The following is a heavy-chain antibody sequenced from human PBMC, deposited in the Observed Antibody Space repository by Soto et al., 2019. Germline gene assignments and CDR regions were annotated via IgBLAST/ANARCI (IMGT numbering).Heavy chain of an antibody. CDR3: ARDRIAGPFDN. Sequence: ASVKVSCKTSGYNFFGFHMHWVRQAPGQGLEWMGGITPGNGGTNYAQTFQGRVTLTRDTSISTAYMDLSRLKSDDTAVYYCARDRIAGPFDNWGQGTLVTVSS. V-gene: IGHV1-2*02. CDR1: GYNFFGFH. D-gene: IGHD1-26*01. CDR2: ITPGNGGT. J-gene: IGHJ4*02.